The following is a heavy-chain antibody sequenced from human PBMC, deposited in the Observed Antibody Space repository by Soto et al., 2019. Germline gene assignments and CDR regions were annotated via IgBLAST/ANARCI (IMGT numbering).Heavy chain of an antibody. D-gene: IGHD6-13*01. V-gene: IGHV1-18*01. CDR2: ISAYNGAT. CDR1: GFTFTHYG. CDR3: ARASNASNWDY. J-gene: IGHJ4*02. Sequence: QVQLVQSETEVKNPGASVKVSCKTSGFTFTHYGIRWVRQAPGQGLEWMGWISAYNGATNYAQKFRDRLTMTTDASTSTAYMELRSLRSDDTAVYFCARASNASNWDYWGQGTLVTVSS.